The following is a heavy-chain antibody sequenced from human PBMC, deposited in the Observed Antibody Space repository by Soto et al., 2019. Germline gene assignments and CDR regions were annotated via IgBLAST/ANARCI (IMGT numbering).Heavy chain of an antibody. D-gene: IGHD3-10*01. CDR3: AKVSRKGSAIDSDY. CDR1: GYTFSNYD. Sequence: QVQLVQSGAELKKPGASVKVSCKASGYTFSNYDMNWVRQATGQGPEWIGWVNPNNGDTGYAQKFQGRLTLTTDTSTTTAYMELTSLRSEETAIYYCAKVSRKGSAIDSDYWGQGTLITVSS. J-gene: IGHJ4*02. V-gene: IGHV1-8*01. CDR2: VNPNNGDT.